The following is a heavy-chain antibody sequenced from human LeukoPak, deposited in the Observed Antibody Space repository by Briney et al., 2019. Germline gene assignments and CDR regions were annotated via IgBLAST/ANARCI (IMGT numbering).Heavy chain of an antibody. CDR3: ARFATEYSSSSRFDP. CDR1: GYSFTSYW. V-gene: IGHV5-51*01. D-gene: IGHD6-6*01. Sequence: GESLKISCKGSGYSFTSYWIGWVRQLPGKGLEWMGLIYPGDSDTRYSPSFQGQVTISADKSISTAYLQWSSLKASDTAMYYCARFATEYSSSSRFDPWGQGTLVTVSS. J-gene: IGHJ5*02. CDR2: IYPGDSDT.